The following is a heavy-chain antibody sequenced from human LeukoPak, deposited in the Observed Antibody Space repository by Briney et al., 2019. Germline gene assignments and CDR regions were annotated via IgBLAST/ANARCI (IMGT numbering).Heavy chain of an antibody. CDR1: GGSLSGYY. Sequence: LETLSLTRAFYGGSLSGYYWGWIRQPPGKGLEWIGEINHSGSTNYNPSLKSRVTISVDTSKNQFSLKLSSVTAADTAVYYCARGFHIVVVTAIYGPFDYWGQGTLVTVSS. CDR2: INHSGST. CDR3: ARGFHIVVVTAIYGPFDY. J-gene: IGHJ4*02. V-gene: IGHV4-34*01. D-gene: IGHD2-21*02.